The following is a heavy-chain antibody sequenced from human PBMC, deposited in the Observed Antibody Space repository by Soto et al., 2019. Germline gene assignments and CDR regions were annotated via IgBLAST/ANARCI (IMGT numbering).Heavy chain of an antibody. J-gene: IGHJ4*02. V-gene: IGHV3-23*01. CDR1: GFTFSSYA. Sequence: GGSLRLSCAASGFTFSSYAMSWVRQAPGEGLEWVSAISSSGGSTYYADHLKGRFTISRDNSTNTLYLQMNSLRAEDTAVYYCARDQGTDAAMDGFDFWGQGTLVTVSS. CDR3: ARDQGTDAAMDGFDF. CDR2: ISSSGGST. D-gene: IGHD6-25*01.